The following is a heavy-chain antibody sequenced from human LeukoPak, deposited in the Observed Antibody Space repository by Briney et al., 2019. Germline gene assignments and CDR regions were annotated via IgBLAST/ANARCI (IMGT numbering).Heavy chain of an antibody. D-gene: IGHD2-21*02. CDR1: GGTFSSYA. CDR3: AIVVVTQHIDY. J-gene: IGHJ4*02. Sequence: GASVKVSFKASGGTFSSYAIIWVRQAPGQGLEWVGRLIPISGTANYAQKFQGRVTITTDESTSTAYMELRSLRSEDTAVYYCAIVVVTQHIDYWGQGTLVTVSS. CDR2: LIPISGTA. V-gene: IGHV1-69*05.